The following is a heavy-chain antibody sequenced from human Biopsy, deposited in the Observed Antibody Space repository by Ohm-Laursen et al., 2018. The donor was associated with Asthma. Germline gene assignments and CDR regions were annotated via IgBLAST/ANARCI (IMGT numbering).Heavy chain of an antibody. V-gene: IGHV1-24*01. CDR3: ASDFPKDYVRYNFQF. CDR1: GYSLNDLS. J-gene: IGHJ4*02. Sequence: GASVKVSCKISGYSLNDLSMHWVRQAPGQGLEWMGGHDHEEGGTVNARRFQGRVTMTEDTSTDTAYMELSSLSSDDTAVYYCASDFPKDYVRYNFQFWGQGTLVTVSP. D-gene: IGHD4-17*01. CDR2: HDHEEGGT.